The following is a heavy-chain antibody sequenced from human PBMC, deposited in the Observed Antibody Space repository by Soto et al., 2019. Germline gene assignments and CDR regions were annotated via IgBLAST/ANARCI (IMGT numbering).Heavy chain of an antibody. CDR1: GGSITTGGYY. CDR3: ARTKCSGGSCYSWSPDY. D-gene: IGHD2-15*01. V-gene: IGHV4-31*03. Sequence: PSETLSLTCTVSGGSITTGGYYWSWIRQLPGKGLEWIGHRYYSESTYYNPSLKSRVSISLDTSKSQFSLKLSFVTAADTAMYYCARTKCSGGSCYSWSPDYRGKGTPVTVSS. J-gene: IGHJ4*02. CDR2: RYYSEST.